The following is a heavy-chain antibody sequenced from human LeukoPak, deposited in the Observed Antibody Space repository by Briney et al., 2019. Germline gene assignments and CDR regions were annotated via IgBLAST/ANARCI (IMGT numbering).Heavy chain of an antibody. CDR1: GFTFDDYG. J-gene: IGHJ3*02. Sequence: GGSLRLSFAASGFTFDDYGMSWVRQAPGKGLEWVSGINWNGGSTGYADSVKGRFTISRDNAKNSLYLQMNSLRAEDTAVYYCARDLGAAAGTVGAFDIWGQGTMVTVSS. V-gene: IGHV3-20*03. CDR2: INWNGGST. CDR3: ARDLGAAAGTVGAFDI. D-gene: IGHD6-13*01.